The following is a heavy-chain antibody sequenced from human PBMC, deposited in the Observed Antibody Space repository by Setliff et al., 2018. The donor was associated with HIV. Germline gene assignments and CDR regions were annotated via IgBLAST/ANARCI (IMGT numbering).Heavy chain of an antibody. CDR1: GYSISSGYY. Sequence: SETLSLTCTVSGYSISSGYYWGWIRQPPGKGLEWIGSIYTSGSTNYNPSLKSRVTISVDTSKNQFSLKLSSVTAADTAVYYCARALDGSGFLLNYYYYGMDVWGQGTTVTVSS. J-gene: IGHJ6*02. V-gene: IGHV4-38-2*02. CDR2: IYTSGST. CDR3: ARALDGSGFLLNYYYYGMDV. D-gene: IGHD3-10*01.